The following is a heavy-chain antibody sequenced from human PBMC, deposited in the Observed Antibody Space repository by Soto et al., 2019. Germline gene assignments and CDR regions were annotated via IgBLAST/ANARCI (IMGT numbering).Heavy chain of an antibody. V-gene: IGHV3-15*07. CDR3: TADHGTSWNDY. J-gene: IGHJ4*02. CDR1: GFTFSNAW. CDR2: IKSTTDGGTT. D-gene: IGHD6-13*01. Sequence: GGSLRLSCAASGFTFSNAWMNWVRQAPGKGLEWVAHIKSTTDGGTTDYAAPVKGRFIISRDDSKNTLYLQMNSLKTADTAVYYCTADHGTSWNDYWGQGTLVTVSS.